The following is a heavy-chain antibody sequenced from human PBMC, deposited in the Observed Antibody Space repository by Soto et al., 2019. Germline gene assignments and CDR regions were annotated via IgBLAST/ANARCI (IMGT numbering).Heavy chain of an antibody. D-gene: IGHD3-10*01. Sequence: SETLSLTCTVSGGSISSGGYYWSWIRQHPGKGLEWIGYIYYSGSTYYNPSLKSRVTISVDTSKNQFSLKLSSVTAADTAVYYCARDYFRGGMDVWGQGTTVTSP. V-gene: IGHV4-31*03. J-gene: IGHJ6*02. CDR1: GGSISSGGYY. CDR3: ARDYFRGGMDV. CDR2: IYYSGST.